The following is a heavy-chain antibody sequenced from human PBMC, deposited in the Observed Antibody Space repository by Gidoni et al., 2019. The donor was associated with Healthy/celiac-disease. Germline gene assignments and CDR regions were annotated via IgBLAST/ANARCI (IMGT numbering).Heavy chain of an antibody. D-gene: IGHD5-18*01. J-gene: IGHJ4*02. Sequence: ELQLVESGGGLVQPGGSLRLSCAASGFTFSSYWMHWVRQAPGKGLGWVSRINSDGSSTSDADSVKGRFTISRDNAKNTRDLQMNSLRAEDTAVYYCARGGRYSYGYTPFDYWGQGTLVTVSS. CDR2: INSDGSST. V-gene: IGHV3-74*01. CDR1: GFTFSSYW. CDR3: ARGGRYSYGYTPFDY.